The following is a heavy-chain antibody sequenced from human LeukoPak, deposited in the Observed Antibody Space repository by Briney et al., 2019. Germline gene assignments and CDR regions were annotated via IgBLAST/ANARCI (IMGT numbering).Heavy chain of an antibody. CDR2: IFTSGST. CDR1: GGSISSSSLY. CDR3: ARGDMTAGGPYAFDI. V-gene: IGHV4-61*02. Sequence: SETLSLTCTVSGGSISSSSLYWGWIRQPAGKGLEWIGRIFTSGSTNYNPSLRSRVTMSVDTSKNQCSLKVSSVTAADTAVYYCARGDMTAGGPYAFDIWGQGTMVTVSS. J-gene: IGHJ3*02. D-gene: IGHD6-13*01.